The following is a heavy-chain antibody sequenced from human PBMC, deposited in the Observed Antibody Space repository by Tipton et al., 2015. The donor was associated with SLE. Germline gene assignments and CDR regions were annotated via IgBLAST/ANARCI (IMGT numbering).Heavy chain of an antibody. CDR2: ISYSGAT. D-gene: IGHD7-27*01. V-gene: IGHV4-59*02. J-gene: IGHJ4*02. CDR1: GFIVSTNY. Sequence: LRLSCAASGFIVSTNYMTWVRQPPGKGLMLIGSISYSGATSYNPSLKSRVTISVDTSKNQFSLSLISVTAADTAVYYCARLTPWGYDYWGPGMLVTVSS. CDR3: ARLTPWGYDY.